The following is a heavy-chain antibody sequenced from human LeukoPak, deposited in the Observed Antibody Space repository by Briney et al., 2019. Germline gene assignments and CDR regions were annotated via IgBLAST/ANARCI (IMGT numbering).Heavy chain of an antibody. CDR2: INNSGDST. CDR3: AKELTGSGRVFDV. CDR1: GFTFTSYA. D-gene: IGHD3-9*01. J-gene: IGHJ3*01. V-gene: IGHV3-23*01. Sequence: GGSLRLSCAASGFTFTSYAMSWVRQAPGKGLEWVSTINNSGDSTYYADSVKGRFTISRDNSKNTLCLQMNSLRAGDTAIYYCAKELTGSGRVFDVWAKGQWSPSPQ.